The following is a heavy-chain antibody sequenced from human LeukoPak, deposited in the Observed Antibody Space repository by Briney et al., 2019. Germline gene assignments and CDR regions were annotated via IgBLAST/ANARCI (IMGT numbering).Heavy chain of an antibody. CDR1: GYTFTSYG. J-gene: IGHJ4*02. Sequence: ASVKVSCKASGYTFTSYGISWVRQAPGQGLEWMGWISAYNDNTNYAQKLQGRVTMTTDTSTSTAYMELRSLRSDDTAVYYCARVNGTGYYRKPFDYWGQGTLVTVSS. CDR2: ISAYNDNT. D-gene: IGHD3/OR15-3a*01. V-gene: IGHV1-18*01. CDR3: ARVNGTGYYRKPFDY.